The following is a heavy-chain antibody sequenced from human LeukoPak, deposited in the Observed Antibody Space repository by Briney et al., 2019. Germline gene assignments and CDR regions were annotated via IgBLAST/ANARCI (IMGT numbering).Heavy chain of an antibody. J-gene: IGHJ6*03. CDR3: ARVIGSPPYYYYYYMDV. CDR2: ISAYNGNT. D-gene: IGHD3-10*01. V-gene: IGHV1-18*01. CDR1: GYTFTSYG. Sequence: ASVTVSCMASGYTFTSYGFSWVRQAPGQGLEWMGWISAYNGNTNYAQKLQGRVTMTTDTSTSTAYMELRSLRSDDTAVYYCARVIGSPPYYYYYYMDVWGKGTTVTVSS.